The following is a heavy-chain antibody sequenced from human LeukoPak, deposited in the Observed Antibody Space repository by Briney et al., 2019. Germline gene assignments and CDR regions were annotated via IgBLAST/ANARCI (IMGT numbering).Heavy chain of an antibody. CDR3: ARTPTSIVVGWGTRYYYYMDV. D-gene: IGHD2-2*01. J-gene: IGHJ6*03. CDR2: IKQDGSEK. CDR1: GFTFSSYA. V-gene: IGHV3-7*01. Sequence: PGGFLRLSCAASGFTFSSYAMSWVRQAPGKGLEWVANIKQDGSEKYYVDSVKGRFTISRDNAKNSLYLQMNSLRAEDTAVYYCARTPTSIVVGWGTRYYYYMDVWGKGTTVTVSS.